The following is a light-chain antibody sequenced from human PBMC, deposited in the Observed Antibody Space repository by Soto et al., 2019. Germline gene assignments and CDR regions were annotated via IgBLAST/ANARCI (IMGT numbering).Light chain of an antibody. Sequence: DIPMTQSPSSLSASVGDRVTITCRASQGISNYLAWYQQKPGKVPKLLIYAASTLQSGVTSRFSGSGSGTDFPLTISSLQPEDVATYYCQKYNNAPWTFGQGTKVEIK. CDR3: QKYNNAPWT. CDR1: QGISNY. J-gene: IGKJ1*01. CDR2: AAS. V-gene: IGKV1-27*01.